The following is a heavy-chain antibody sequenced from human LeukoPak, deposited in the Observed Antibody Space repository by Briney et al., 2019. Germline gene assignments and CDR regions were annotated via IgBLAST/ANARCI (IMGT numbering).Heavy chain of an antibody. CDR2: ISYDGRNK. D-gene: IGHD5-18*01. CDR1: GFTFRSYA. Sequence: PGRSLRLSCAASGFTFRSYAMHWVRQAPGKGLEWMAVISYDGRNKNYADSAKGRFTISRDNAKNSLYLQMNSLRAEDTAMYYCARRATTERGHSYGLDFWGQGTLVTVSS. V-gene: IGHV3-30*04. J-gene: IGHJ4*02. CDR3: ARRATTERGHSYGLDF.